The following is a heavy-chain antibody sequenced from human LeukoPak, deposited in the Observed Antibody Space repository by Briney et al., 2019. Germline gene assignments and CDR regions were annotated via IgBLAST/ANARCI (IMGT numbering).Heavy chain of an antibody. CDR2: IRSKAYGGTT. CDR1: GFTFGDYA. D-gene: IGHD2-2*01. Sequence: PGGSLRLSCTASGFTFGDYAMSWVRQAPGKGLEWVGFIRSKAYGGTTEYAASVKGRFTISRDDSKSIAYLQMNSLKTEDTAVYYCTRDCRYCSSTSPTHFDYWGQGTLVTVSS. J-gene: IGHJ4*02. CDR3: TRDCRYCSSTSPTHFDY. V-gene: IGHV3-49*04.